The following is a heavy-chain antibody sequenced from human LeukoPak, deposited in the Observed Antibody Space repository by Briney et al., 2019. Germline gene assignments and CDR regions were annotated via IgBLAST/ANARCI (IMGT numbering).Heavy chain of an antibody. CDR1: GFTFSDYY. CDR3: ARGAAPLFDP. CDR2: ITNSGDTK. J-gene: IGHJ5*02. Sequence: PGGSLRLSCAASGFTFSDYYMSWIRRAPGRGLEWIAYITNSGDTKHYADSVKGRFIISRDNAKNSLYLQTDSLRADDTAVYYCARGAAPLFDPWGQGTLVTVSS. V-gene: IGHV3-11*01.